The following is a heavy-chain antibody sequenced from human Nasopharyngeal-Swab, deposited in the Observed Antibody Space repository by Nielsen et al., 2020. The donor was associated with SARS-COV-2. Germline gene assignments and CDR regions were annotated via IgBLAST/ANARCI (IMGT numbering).Heavy chain of an antibody. CDR3: ASQPSNWFDP. CDR2: TYYSGST. CDR1: GGSISSSSYY. J-gene: IGHJ5*02. Sequence: SETLSFTCTVSGGSISSSSYYWGWIRQPPGKGLEWIGSTYYSGSTYYNPSLKSRVTISVDTSKNQFSLKLSSVTAADTAVYYCASQPSNWFDPWGQGTLVTVSS. V-gene: IGHV4-39*01.